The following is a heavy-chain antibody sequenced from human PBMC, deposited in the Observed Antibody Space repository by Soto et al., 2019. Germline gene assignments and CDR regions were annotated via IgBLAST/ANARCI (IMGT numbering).Heavy chain of an antibody. CDR1: GYTFTSYG. D-gene: IGHD2-21*02. CDR3: ARGVWTTYCGGDCQGRDFDY. Sequence: QVQLVQSGAEVKKPGASVKVSCKASGYTFTSYGISWVRQAPGQGLEWMGWISAYNGNTNYAQKLQGRVTMTTDTSTSTAYMELRSLRSDDTAVYYYARGVWTTYCGGDCQGRDFDYWGQGTLVTVSS. V-gene: IGHV1-18*01. J-gene: IGHJ4*02. CDR2: ISAYNGNT.